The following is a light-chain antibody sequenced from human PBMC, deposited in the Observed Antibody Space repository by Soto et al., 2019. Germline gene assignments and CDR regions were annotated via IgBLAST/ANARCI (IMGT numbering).Light chain of an antibody. CDR1: QSVSSN. V-gene: IGKV3-15*01. J-gene: IGKJ2*01. CDR3: QQYNNWPYT. Sequence: EIVMTQSPATLSVSPGERATLSCRASQSVSSNLAWYQQKPGQAPRLLIYGASTRATGIPGRFSGSGSGTEFSLTIRSLQSEDFAVYYCQQYNNWPYTCGQGTKLEIK. CDR2: GAS.